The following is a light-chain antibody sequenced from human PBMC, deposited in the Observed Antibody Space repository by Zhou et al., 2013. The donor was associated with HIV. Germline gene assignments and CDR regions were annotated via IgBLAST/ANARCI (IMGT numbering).Light chain of an antibody. V-gene: IGKV1-39*01. J-gene: IGKJ2*01. Sequence: DIQMTQSPSSLSASVGDRVTITCQASQDISNYLNWYQQKPGKAPKLLIYDASYLETGVPSRFSGSGSGTDFTLAISSLQPEDFATYYCQQSYSAPYTFGQGTKLEIK. CDR2: DAS. CDR1: QDISNY. CDR3: QQSYSAPYT.